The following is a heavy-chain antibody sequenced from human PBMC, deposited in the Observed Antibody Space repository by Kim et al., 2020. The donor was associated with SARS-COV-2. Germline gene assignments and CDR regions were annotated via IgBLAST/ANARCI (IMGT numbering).Heavy chain of an antibody. Sequence: SETLFLTCTVSGGSISSYYWSWIRQPPGKGLEWIGYIYYSGSTNYNPSLKSRVTISVDTSKKQFSLKLSSVTAADTAVYYCARDGGAYYGSGSYPSYFDYWGQGTLVTVSS. CDR3: ARDGGAYYGSGSYPSYFDY. V-gene: IGHV4-59*13. CDR2: IYYSGST. D-gene: IGHD3-10*01. J-gene: IGHJ4*02. CDR1: GGSISSYY.